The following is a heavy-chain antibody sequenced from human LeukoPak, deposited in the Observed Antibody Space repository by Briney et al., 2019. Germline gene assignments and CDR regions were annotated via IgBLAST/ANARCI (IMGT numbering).Heavy chain of an antibody. D-gene: IGHD3-22*01. V-gene: IGHV4-39*01. CDR3: ARLIDYYDSSGYDWYFDL. CDR1: GGSISSSSYY. CDR2: IYYSGST. J-gene: IGHJ2*01. Sequence: SETLSLTCTVSGGSISSSSYYWGWIRQPPGKGLEWIGGIYYSGSTYYNPSLKSRVTISVDTSKNQFSPKLSSVTAADTAVYYCARLIDYYDSSGYDWYFDLWGRGTLVTVSS.